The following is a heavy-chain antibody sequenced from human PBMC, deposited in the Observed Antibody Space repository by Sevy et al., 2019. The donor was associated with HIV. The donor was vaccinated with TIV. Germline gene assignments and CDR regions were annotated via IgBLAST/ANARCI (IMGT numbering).Heavy chain of an antibody. CDR3: ARACSGGSCFFDY. V-gene: IGHV1-18*01. J-gene: IGHJ4*02. D-gene: IGHD2-15*01. CDR1: GYTFTSYG. CDR2: ISAYNGNT. Sequence: ASVKVSCKASGYTFTSYGISWVRQAPGQGLEWMGWISAYNGNTNYAQKLQGRVTMTTDTSTSTVYMELRSLRSDDTAVYYCARACSGGSCFFDYWGQGTLVTVSS.